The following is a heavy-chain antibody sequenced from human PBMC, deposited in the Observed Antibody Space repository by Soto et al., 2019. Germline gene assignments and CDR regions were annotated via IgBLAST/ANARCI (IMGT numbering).Heavy chain of an antibody. D-gene: IGHD3-22*01. CDR2: ISSSSSYI. Sequence: EVQLVESGGGLVKPGGSLRLSCAASGFTFSSYSMNWVRQAPGKGLEWVSSISSSSSYIYYADSVKDRFTISRDNAKNSLYLQINRLRAEDTAVYYCARVVDYYDRYYYYGMDVWGQGTTVTVSS. CDR3: ARVVDYYDRYYYYGMDV. J-gene: IGHJ6*02. V-gene: IGHV3-21*01. CDR1: GFTFSSYS.